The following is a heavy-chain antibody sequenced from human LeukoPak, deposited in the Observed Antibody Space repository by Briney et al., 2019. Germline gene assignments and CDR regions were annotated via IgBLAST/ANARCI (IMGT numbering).Heavy chain of an antibody. Sequence: GGSLRLSCAASGFTFSSYSMNWVRQAPGKGLEWVSYISSSSSTIYYADSVKGRFTISRDNAKNSLYLQMNSLRAEDTAVYYCAGYCSSTSCYRYYYYYGMDVWGQGTTVTVSS. CDR2: ISSSSSTI. J-gene: IGHJ6*02. D-gene: IGHD2-2*01. V-gene: IGHV3-48*04. CDR3: AGYCSSTSCYRYYYYYGMDV. CDR1: GFTFSSYS.